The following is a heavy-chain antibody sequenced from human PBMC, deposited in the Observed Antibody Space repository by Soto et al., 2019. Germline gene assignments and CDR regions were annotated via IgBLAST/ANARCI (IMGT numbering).Heavy chain of an antibody. CDR2: IFSSGST. D-gene: IGHD2-21*02. CDR3: ARDQGVVVTADKWSVP. V-gene: IGHV4-4*07. J-gene: IGHJ5*02. Sequence: SETLSLTCTVSGGSITDYSWVWIRQPAGKGLEWIGRIFSSGSTNYNPSLKGRITMSLDTSKNQFSLKLNSATATDTAVYFCARDQGVVVTADKWSVPWGPGXLVTL. CDR1: GGSITDYS.